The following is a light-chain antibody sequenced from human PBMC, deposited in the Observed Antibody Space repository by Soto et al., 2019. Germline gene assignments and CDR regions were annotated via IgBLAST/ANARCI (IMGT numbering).Light chain of an antibody. CDR3: QEGSTLLT. Sequence: DMQLTPSPSSLSTSVGDRVTITFRTSQSVSTHLNWYQQRPGKAPKLLIYGASNLQSGVPSRFSGSGSGTHFTLTISSLQPEDFATYYSQEGSTLLTFGGGTKVDIK. CDR1: QSVSTH. J-gene: IGKJ4*01. CDR2: GAS. V-gene: IGKV1-39*01.